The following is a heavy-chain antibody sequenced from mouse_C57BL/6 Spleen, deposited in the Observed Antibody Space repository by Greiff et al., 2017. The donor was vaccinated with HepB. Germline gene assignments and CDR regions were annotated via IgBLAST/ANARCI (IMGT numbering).Heavy chain of an antibody. J-gene: IGHJ2*01. CDR1: GYSITSGYD. CDR2: ISYSGST. D-gene: IGHD1-1*01. Sequence: VQLKESGPGMVKPSQSLSLTCTVTGYSITSGYDWHWIRPFPGNKLEWMGYISYSGSTNYNPSLKSRISLTHDTSKNHFFLKLNSVPTEDTATYYCAREGDYYGTFDYWGQGTTLPVSS. CDR3: AREGDYYGTFDY. V-gene: IGHV3-1*01.